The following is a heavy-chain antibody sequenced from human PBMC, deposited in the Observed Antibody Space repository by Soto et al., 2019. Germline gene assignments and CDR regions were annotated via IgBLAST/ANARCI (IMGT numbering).Heavy chain of an antibody. CDR3: ARVPTVTTPYYYYYYMDV. J-gene: IGHJ6*03. V-gene: IGHV1-18*01. CDR2: ISAYNGNT. CDR1: GYTFTSYG. D-gene: IGHD4-17*01. Sequence: ASVKVSCKASGYTFTSYGISCVRQAPGQGLEWMGWISAYNGNTNYAQKLQGRVTMTTDTSTSTAYMELRSLRSDDTAVYYCARVPTVTTPYYYYYYMDVWGKGTTVTVSS.